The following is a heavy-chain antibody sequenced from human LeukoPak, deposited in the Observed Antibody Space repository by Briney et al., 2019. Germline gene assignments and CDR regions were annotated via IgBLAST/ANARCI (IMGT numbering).Heavy chain of an antibody. CDR1: GDSISNYY. Sequence: SETLSLTCTVSGDSISNYYWSWIRQPPGKGLEWIGYIYYSGSTNYNPSLQSRITISVDTSKNQFSLKLSSVTAADTAVYYCARHYVFVYGGSSFDYWGQGTLVAVSS. CDR2: IYYSGST. V-gene: IGHV4-59*08. D-gene: IGHD2-8*01. CDR3: ARHYVFVYGGSSFDY. J-gene: IGHJ4*02.